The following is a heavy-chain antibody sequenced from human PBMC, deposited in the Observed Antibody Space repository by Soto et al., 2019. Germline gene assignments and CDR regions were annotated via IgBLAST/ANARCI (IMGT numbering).Heavy chain of an antibody. CDR2: INSDGSST. D-gene: IGHD5-18*01. J-gene: IGHJ6*02. Sequence: GGSLRLSCAASGFTFSSYWMHWVRQAPGKGLVWVSRINSDGSSTSYADSVKGRFTISRDNAKNTLYLQMNSLRAEDTAVYYCARARRRGYSYGPRGMDVWGQGTTVTVSS. CDR3: ARARRRGYSYGPRGMDV. CDR1: GFTFSSYW. V-gene: IGHV3-74*01.